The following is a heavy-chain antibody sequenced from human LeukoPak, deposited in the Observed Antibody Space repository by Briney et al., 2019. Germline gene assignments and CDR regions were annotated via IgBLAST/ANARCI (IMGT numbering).Heavy chain of an antibody. CDR1: GGTISSSSYY. J-gene: IGHJ4*02. D-gene: IGHD3-3*01. Sequence: PSETLSLTCTVSGGTISSSSYYWGWIRRPPGKGLEWIGSIYYSETTYYNPSLKSRVTISVDTSKSQFSLRLTSVTAADTAVYYCARHVRFLEWLSSYYFDYWGQGTLVTVSS. CDR2: IYYSETT. CDR3: ARHVRFLEWLSSYYFDY. V-gene: IGHV4-39*01.